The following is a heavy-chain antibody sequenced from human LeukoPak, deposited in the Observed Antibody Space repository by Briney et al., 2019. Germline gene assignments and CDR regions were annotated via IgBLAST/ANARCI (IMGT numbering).Heavy chain of an antibody. CDR3: AKDRSPGYCSGGSCYSQYFQH. J-gene: IGHJ1*01. D-gene: IGHD2-15*01. Sequence: PGRSLRLSCAASGFTFSSYAMHWVRQAPGKGLEWVAVISYDGSNKYYADSVKGRFTISRDNSKNTLYLQMNSLRAEDTAVYYCAKDRSPGYCSGGSCYSQYFQHWGQGTLVTVSS. V-gene: IGHV3-30*04. CDR1: GFTFSSYA. CDR2: ISYDGSNK.